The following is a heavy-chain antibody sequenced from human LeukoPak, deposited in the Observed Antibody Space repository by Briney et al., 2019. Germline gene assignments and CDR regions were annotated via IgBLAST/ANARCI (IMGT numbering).Heavy chain of an antibody. J-gene: IGHJ4*02. CDR2: INPSGGST. Sequence: ASVKVSCKASGYTFTSYYMHWVRQAPGQGLEWLGIINPSGGSTSYAQKFQGRVTMTRDMSTSTVYMELSSLRSEDTAVCYCARRAYDYVWGSYRYARPFDYWGQGTLVTVSS. CDR3: ARRAYDYVWGSYRYARPFDY. V-gene: IGHV1-46*01. D-gene: IGHD3-16*02. CDR1: GYTFTSYY.